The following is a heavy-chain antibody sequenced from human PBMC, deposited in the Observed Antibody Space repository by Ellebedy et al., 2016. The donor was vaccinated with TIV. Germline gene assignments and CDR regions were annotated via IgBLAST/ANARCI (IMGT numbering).Heavy chain of an antibody. J-gene: IGHJ3*02. CDR2: IYYSGYT. CDR1: GGSISSNNCY. CDR3: AGLKGRGARDAFDI. V-gene: IGHV4-39*01. Sequence: SETLSLXXTVSGGSISSNNCYWGWIRQPPGKGLEWIGNIYYSGYTYYNPSLKSRVTISVDTSKNHFSLKLTSVTAADTAVYYCAGLKGRGARDAFDIWGPGTMVIISS. D-gene: IGHD3-10*01.